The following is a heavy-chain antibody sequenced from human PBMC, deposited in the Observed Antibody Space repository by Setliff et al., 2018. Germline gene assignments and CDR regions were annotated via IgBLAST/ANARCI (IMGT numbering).Heavy chain of an antibody. V-gene: IGHV5-51*01. CDR3: TRHEDRNKCTSSSCYRENDAFDV. Sequence: PGESLKISCKDSGYIFTNYWIGWVRQMPGKGLEWMGVIYPGDSDTRYSPSFQGQVTISADKSINTAYLQWSSLKASDTAIYYCTRHEDRNKCTSSSCYRENDAFDVWGQGAMVTVSS. J-gene: IGHJ3*01. CDR1: GYIFTNYW. D-gene: IGHD2-2*01. CDR2: IYPGDSDT.